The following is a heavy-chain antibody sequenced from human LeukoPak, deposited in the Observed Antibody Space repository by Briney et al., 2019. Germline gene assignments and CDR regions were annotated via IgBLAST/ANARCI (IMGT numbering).Heavy chain of an antibody. V-gene: IGHV2-5*01. CDR1: GFSLSTSGVG. J-gene: IGHJ5*02. CDR2: IYWNDDK. D-gene: IGHD5-24*01. Sequence: SGPTLLKPTAALTLTCTFSGFSLSTSGVGVGWIRQPPGKALDWLALIYWNDDKRYSPSLKTRLTITKDTSKNQVVLTMTNIDPVDTATYYCAHTIRRSGFDPWGQGTLVTVSS. CDR3: AHTIRRSGFDP.